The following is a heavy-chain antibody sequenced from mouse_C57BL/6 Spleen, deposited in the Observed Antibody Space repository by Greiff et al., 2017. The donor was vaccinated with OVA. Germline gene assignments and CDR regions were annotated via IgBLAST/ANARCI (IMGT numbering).Heavy chain of an antibody. J-gene: IGHJ1*03. D-gene: IGHD2-5*01. CDR2: IWWDADK. CDR1: GFSLSTFGMG. V-gene: IGHV8-8*01. Sequence: QVTLKVSGPGILQPSQTLSLTCSFSGFSLSTFGMGVGWIRQPSGKGLEWLAHIWWDADKYYNPALKSRLTISKVTTKNQVFRKIANVDTAETATYYCARIGSNYRYFDVWGTGTTVTVSS. CDR3: ARIGSNYRYFDV.